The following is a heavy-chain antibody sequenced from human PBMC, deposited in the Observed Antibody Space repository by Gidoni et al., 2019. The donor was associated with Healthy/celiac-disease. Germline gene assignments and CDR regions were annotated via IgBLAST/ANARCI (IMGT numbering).Heavy chain of an antibody. CDR2: INHSGST. CDR3: ARVRDYYGSGSYYLPRAFDY. D-gene: IGHD3-10*01. CDR1: GGSFSGYY. V-gene: IGHV4-34*01. J-gene: IGHJ4*02. Sequence: QVQLQQWGAGLLKPSATLSLTCAVYGGSFSGYYWRWIRQPPGKGREWIGEINHSGSTNYNPSLKSGVTISVDTSKNQFSLKLSSVTAADTAVYYCARVRDYYGSGSYYLPRAFDYWGQGTLVTVSS.